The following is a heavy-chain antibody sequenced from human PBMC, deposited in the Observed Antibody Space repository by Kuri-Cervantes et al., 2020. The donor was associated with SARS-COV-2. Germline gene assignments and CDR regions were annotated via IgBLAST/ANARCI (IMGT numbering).Heavy chain of an antibody. Sequence: ASVKVSCKASGYTFTSYAMHWVRQAPGQRLEWMGWINAGNGNTKYSQKFQGRVTITRDTSASTAYMELSSLRSEDTAVYYCARDYDSWSGYYLNWFDPWGQGTLVTVSS. J-gene: IGHJ5*02. CDR2: INAGNGNT. D-gene: IGHD3-3*01. V-gene: IGHV1-3*01. CDR1: GYTFTSYA. CDR3: ARDYDSWSGYYLNWFDP.